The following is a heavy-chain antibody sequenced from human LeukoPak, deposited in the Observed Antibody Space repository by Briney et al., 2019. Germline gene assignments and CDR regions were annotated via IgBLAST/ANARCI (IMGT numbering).Heavy chain of an antibody. D-gene: IGHD6-19*01. CDR1: GFSFNKYA. Sequence: GGSLRLSCAASGFSFNKYAMSWVRQAPGRGLEWVSGISGSGERTYYADSVKGRVTISRDNSKNTLFLQMNSLRAEDTAVYYCARSPYSSGWYLRIPQFDYWGQGALVTVSS. J-gene: IGHJ4*02. CDR2: ISGSGERT. V-gene: IGHV3-23*01. CDR3: ARSPYSSGWYLRIPQFDY.